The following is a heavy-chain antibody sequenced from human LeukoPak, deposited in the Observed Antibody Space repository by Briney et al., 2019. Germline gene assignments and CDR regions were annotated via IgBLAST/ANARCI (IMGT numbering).Heavy chain of an antibody. D-gene: IGHD6-19*01. CDR2: IKQDGSDK. V-gene: IGHV3-7*03. Sequence: QPGGSLRLSCAASGFTFNSYWMTWVRQAPGKGLEWVADIKQDGSDKYYAGSVKGRFTISRDNAENSLYLQMNSLRAEDTAVYFCARYNSAWKTDDYWGQGTLVTVSS. CDR3: ARYNSAWKTDDY. CDR1: GFTFNSYW. J-gene: IGHJ4*02.